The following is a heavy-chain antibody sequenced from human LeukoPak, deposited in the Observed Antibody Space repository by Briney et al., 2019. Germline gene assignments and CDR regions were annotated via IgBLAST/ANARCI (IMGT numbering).Heavy chain of an antibody. CDR2: ISSSSTYI. CDR3: ARDLGIAVALDY. Sequence: GGSPRLSCAASGFTFSSYSMNWVRQAPGKGLEWVSSISSSSTYIYYADSVKGRFTISRDNAKNSLYLQMNSLRAEDTAVYYCARDLGIAVALDYWGQGTLVTVSS. J-gene: IGHJ4*02. D-gene: IGHD6-19*01. CDR1: GFTFSSYS. V-gene: IGHV3-21*01.